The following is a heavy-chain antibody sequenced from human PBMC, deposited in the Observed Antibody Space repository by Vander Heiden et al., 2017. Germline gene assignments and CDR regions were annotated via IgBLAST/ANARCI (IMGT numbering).Heavy chain of an antibody. CDR1: GGSISSSSYY. D-gene: IGHD1-26*01. CDR2: IYYSGST. CDR3: ARRLPISGSFDD. J-gene: IGHJ4*02. Sequence: QLQLQESGPGLVKPSETLSLTCTVSGGSISSSSYYWGWIRQPPGKGLEWIGSIYYSGSTYYNPSLKSRVTISVDTSKNKCSLKLSSVTAADTAVYYCARRLPISGSFDDWGQGTLVTVSS. V-gene: IGHV4-39*01.